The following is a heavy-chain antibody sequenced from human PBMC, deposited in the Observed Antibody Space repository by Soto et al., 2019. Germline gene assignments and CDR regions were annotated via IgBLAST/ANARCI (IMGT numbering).Heavy chain of an antibody. V-gene: IGHV3-43D*03. D-gene: IGHD1-26*01. CDR1: GFTFDDYA. J-gene: IGHJ6*02. CDR2: ISWDGGST. CDR3: AKDQSRGARGATYYYYYGMDV. Sequence: GGSLRLSCAASGFTFDDYAMHWVRQAPGKGLEWVSLISWDGGSTYYADSVKGRFTISRDNSKNSLYLQMNSLRAEDTALYYCAKDQSRGARGATYYYYYGMDVWGQGTTVTVSS.